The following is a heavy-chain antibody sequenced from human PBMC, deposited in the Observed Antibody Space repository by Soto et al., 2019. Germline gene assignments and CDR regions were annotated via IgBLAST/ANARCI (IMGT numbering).Heavy chain of an antibody. J-gene: IGHJ6*02. CDR1: GGTFSSSA. V-gene: IGHV1-69*12. D-gene: IGHD3-3*02. Sequence: QVQLVQSGAEVKKPGSSVKVSCKASGGTFSSSAFNWVRQAPGQGLEWMGGIMPIFRTADYAQKFQGRVTITADESTSTAYMEPSSLRSEDTGVYYCAGDKDRQQLGGNYYYIMDVWGQGTTVTVSS. CDR3: AGDKDRQQLGGNYYYIMDV. CDR2: IMPIFRTA.